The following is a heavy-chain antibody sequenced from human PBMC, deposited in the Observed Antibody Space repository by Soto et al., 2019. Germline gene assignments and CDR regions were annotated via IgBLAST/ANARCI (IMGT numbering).Heavy chain of an antibody. V-gene: IGHV3-53*01. CDR2: FESGGSI. D-gene: IGHD2-21*02. Sequence: GWSLRLSCAASGFSVRTNYMSWVRQAPGKGLEWVSVFESGGSIYYADSVKGRFIISRDYAKNTVYLQMNSLRADDTAVYYCARAGVTPHFFDYWGQGTLLTVSS. CDR3: ARAGVTPHFFDY. J-gene: IGHJ4*02. CDR1: GFSVRTNY.